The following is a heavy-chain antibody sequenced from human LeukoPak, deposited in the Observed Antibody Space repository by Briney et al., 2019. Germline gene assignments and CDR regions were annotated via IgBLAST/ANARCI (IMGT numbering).Heavy chain of an antibody. Sequence: ASVKVSCKASGGTFSSYAISWVRQAPGQGLEWMGIINPSGGSTNYAQKFQGRVTMTRDTSTSTVYMELSSLRSEDTAVYYCARDQGLTGYFDYWGQGTLVTVS. J-gene: IGHJ4*02. CDR1: GGTFSSYA. CDR3: ARDQGLTGYFDY. CDR2: INPSGGST. V-gene: IGHV1-46*01. D-gene: IGHD3-9*01.